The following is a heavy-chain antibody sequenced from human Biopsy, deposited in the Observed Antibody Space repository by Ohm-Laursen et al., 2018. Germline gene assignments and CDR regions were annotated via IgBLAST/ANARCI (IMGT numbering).Heavy chain of an antibody. CDR2: IIPMLGTV. CDR3: ARAGVGSDGTDSYYYGMDV. Sequence: SVKVSCKASGGTFSKYGISWVRQAPGQGLEWMGGIIPMLGTVQYARRLRGRVTITADKATSTAYMELSSLGSDDTAVYYCARAGVGSDGTDSYYYGMDVWGPGTTVTVSS. J-gene: IGHJ6*02. CDR1: GGTFSKYG. D-gene: IGHD5-24*01. V-gene: IGHV1-69*10.